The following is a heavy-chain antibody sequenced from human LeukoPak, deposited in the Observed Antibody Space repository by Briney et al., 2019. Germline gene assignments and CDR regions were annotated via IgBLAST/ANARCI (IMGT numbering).Heavy chain of an antibody. V-gene: IGHV3-7*01. D-gene: IGHD5-18*01. Sequence: GGSLRLSCAASGFTFENYWMSWVRQVPRKGPEWVANIKQDGSVEHYLDSVKGQFTISRDNAKNSLFLQMDSLIAEDTAVYYCARWAGVTDQWGQGTLVTVSS. J-gene: IGHJ4*02. CDR1: GFTFENYW. CDR2: IKQDGSVE. CDR3: ARWAGVTDQ.